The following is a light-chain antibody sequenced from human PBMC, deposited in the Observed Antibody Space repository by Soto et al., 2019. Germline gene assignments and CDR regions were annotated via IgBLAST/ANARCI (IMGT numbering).Light chain of an antibody. CDR1: QSINNN. Sequence: EIVMTQSPATLSVSPGERATLSCRASQSINNNLAWYQQRLGQGPRLLIYGASSRATGIPARFSGSGSGTGFTVTISSLPSEEFAIHCCLQYNDWPLTFGGGTKVEIK. V-gene: IGKV3-15*01. CDR3: LQYNDWPLT. CDR2: GAS. J-gene: IGKJ4*01.